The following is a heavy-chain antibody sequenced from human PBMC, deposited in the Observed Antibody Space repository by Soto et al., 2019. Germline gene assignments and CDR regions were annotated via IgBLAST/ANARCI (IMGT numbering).Heavy chain of an antibody. D-gene: IGHD2-15*01. CDR1: GWSFSGYY. Sequence: SETLSLTCAVYGWSFSGYYWSWIRQPPGKGLEWIGEINHSGSTNYNPSLKSRVTISVDTSKNQFSLKLSSVTAADTAVYYCARGLDIVVVVAATRGAYYFDYWGQGTLVTVSS. CDR3: ARGLDIVVVVAATRGAYYFDY. V-gene: IGHV4-34*01. J-gene: IGHJ4*02. CDR2: INHSGST.